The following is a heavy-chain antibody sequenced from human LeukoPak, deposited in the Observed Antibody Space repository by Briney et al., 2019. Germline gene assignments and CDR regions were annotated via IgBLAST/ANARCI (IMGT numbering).Heavy chain of an antibody. CDR2: ICYSGST. CDR3: ARDRDAYNVFDY. CDR1: GGSISSYY. Sequence: SETLSLTCTVSGGSISSYYWSWIRQPPGKGLEWIGYICYSGSTNYNPSLKSRVTISVDTSKNQFSLKLSSVTAADTAVYYCARDRDAYNVFDYWGQGTLVTVSS. V-gene: IGHV4-59*01. D-gene: IGHD5-24*01. J-gene: IGHJ4*02.